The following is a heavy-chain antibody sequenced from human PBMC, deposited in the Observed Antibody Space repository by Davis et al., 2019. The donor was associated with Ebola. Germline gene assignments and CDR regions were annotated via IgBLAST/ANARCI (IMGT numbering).Heavy chain of an antibody. CDR2: ISSSSSYI. J-gene: IGHJ6*02. V-gene: IGHV3-21*01. CDR1: RFTFSSYA. Sequence: GGSLRLSCAASRFTFSSYAMSWVRQAPGKGLEWVSSISSSSSYIYYADPVKGRFTISRDNAKNSLYLQMNSLRAEDTAVYYCARARRGSSGWHGGRYGMDVWGQGTTVTVSS. CDR3: ARARRGSSGWHGGRYGMDV. D-gene: IGHD6-19*01.